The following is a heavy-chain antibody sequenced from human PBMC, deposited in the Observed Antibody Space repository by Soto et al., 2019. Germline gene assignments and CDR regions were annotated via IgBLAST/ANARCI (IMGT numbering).Heavy chain of an antibody. J-gene: IGHJ3*02. CDR3: AFLGDAFDI. CDR2: IYPGDSDT. V-gene: IGHV5-51*01. Sequence: GGSLRLSCTASGFTFTSYWMGWVRQMPGKGLEWMGIIYPGDSDTRYSPSFQGQVTISADKSISTAYLQWSSLKASDTAMYYCAFLGDAFDIWGQGTMVTVSS. CDR1: GFTFTSYW.